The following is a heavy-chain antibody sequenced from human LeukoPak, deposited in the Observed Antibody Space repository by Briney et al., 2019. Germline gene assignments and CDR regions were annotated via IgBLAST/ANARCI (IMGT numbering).Heavy chain of an antibody. D-gene: IGHD1-26*01. Sequence: ASVKVSCKASGYTFTGYYMHWVRQAPGQRREGMGWINPNSGGTNYAQKFQGRVTMTRDTSISTAYMELSRLRSDDTAVYSCARDVRIVGATPIDYWGQGTLVTVSS. CDR3: ARDVRIVGATPIDY. J-gene: IGHJ4*02. CDR1: GYTFTGYY. V-gene: IGHV1-2*02. CDR2: INPNSGGT.